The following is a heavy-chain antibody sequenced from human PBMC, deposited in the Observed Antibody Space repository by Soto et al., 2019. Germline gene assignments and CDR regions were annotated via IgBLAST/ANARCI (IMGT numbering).Heavy chain of an antibody. D-gene: IGHD1-7*01. J-gene: IGHJ4*02. V-gene: IGHV3-30*18. CDR2: ITYDGSNK. CDR3: AKDRVGGTFYTPLGF. Sequence: GGSLRFSCQASGFNFDNYGMHWARQAPGKGLEWVAVITYDGSNKYYADSVKGRFTISRDNSKNTLSLHLNTLKPEDTAVYHCAKDRVGGTFYTPLGFWGQGTLVTVSS. CDR1: GFNFDNYG.